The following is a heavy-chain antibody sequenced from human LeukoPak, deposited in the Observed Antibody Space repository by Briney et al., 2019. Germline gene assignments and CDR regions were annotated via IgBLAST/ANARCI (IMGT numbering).Heavy chain of an antibody. CDR2: IYYSGST. J-gene: IGHJ5*02. Sequence: PSETLSLTCAVYGGSFSGYYWSWIRQPPGKGLEWIGYIYYSGSTNYNPSLKSRVTISVDTSKNQFSLKLSSVTAADTAVYYCARSYAALHDYDYVWESYRFNWFDPWGQGTLVTVSS. V-gene: IGHV4-59*01. CDR1: GGSFSGYY. CDR3: ARSYAALHDYDYVWESYRFNWFDP. D-gene: IGHD3-16*02.